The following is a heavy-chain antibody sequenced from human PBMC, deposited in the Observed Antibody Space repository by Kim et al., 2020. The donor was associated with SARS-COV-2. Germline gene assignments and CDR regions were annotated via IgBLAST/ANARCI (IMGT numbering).Heavy chain of an antibody. J-gene: IGHJ6*02. CDR3: ARAPAGYYAMDA. Sequence: GGSLRLSCAASGFTSSNYLMHWVRQAPGQGLVWVSRINNGDTSTTYADSVKGRITISRDNAKNTLYLQMNSLRAEDTAVYYCARAPAGYYAMDAWGQGTTVTVSS. CDR1: GFTSSNYL. CDR2: INNGDTST. V-gene: IGHV3-74*01.